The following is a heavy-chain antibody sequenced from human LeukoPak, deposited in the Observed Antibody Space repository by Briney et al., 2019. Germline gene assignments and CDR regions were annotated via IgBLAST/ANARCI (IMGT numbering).Heavy chain of an antibody. J-gene: IGHJ4*02. Sequence: GGSLRLSCAVSGITLSNYGMSWVRQAPGKGLEWVAGISDSGGSTNYADSVKGRFAISRDNPKNTLYLQMNSLRAEDTAVYFCAKRGVVIRVILVGFHKEAYYFESWGQGALVTVSS. CDR3: AKRGVVIRVILVGFHKEAYYFES. CDR2: ISDSGGST. CDR1: GITLSNYG. V-gene: IGHV3-23*01. D-gene: IGHD3/OR15-3a*01.